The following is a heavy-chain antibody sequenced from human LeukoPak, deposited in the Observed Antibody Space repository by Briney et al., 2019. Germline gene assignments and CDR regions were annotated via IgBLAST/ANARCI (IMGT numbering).Heavy chain of an antibody. Sequence: PGRSLRLSCAASGFTFSSYAMHWVRQAPGKGLERVAVISYDGSNKYYADSVKGRFTISRDNSKNTLYLQMNSLRAEDTAVYYCARDWANIVVVVAATPATWFDPWGQGTLVTVSS. D-gene: IGHD2-15*01. CDR2: ISYDGSNK. V-gene: IGHV3-30-3*01. CDR1: GFTFSSYA. CDR3: ARDWANIVVVVAATPATWFDP. J-gene: IGHJ5*02.